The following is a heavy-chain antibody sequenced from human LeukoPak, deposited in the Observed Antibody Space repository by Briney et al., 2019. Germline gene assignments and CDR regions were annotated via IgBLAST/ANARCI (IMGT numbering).Heavy chain of an antibody. J-gene: IGHJ4*02. CDR2: ISYDGSNK. CDR3: ARGASVVRDLDY. D-gene: IGHD3-10*01. CDR1: GFTFSSYA. V-gene: IGHV3-30*04. Sequence: GRSLRLSCAASGFTFSSYAMHWVRQAPGKGLEWMAVISYDGSNKYYADSVKGRFTISRDNSKNTLYLQVNSLRAEDTAIFYCARGASVVRDLDYWGQGTLVTVSS.